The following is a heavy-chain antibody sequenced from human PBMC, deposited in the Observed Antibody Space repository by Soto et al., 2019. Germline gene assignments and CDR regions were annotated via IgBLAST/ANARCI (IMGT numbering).Heavy chain of an antibody. CDR3: ARASTSQNEYYYYGMDV. J-gene: IGHJ6*02. CDR1: GYTFTSYG. CDR2: VNPSGGST. Sequence: VKVSCKASGYTFTSYGISWVRQAPGQGLEWMGIVNPSGGSTSYAQKFQGRVTMTRDTSTSTVYMELSSLRSEDTAVYYCARASTSQNEYYYYGMDVWGQGTTVTVSS. V-gene: IGHV1-46*01. D-gene: IGHD1-1*01.